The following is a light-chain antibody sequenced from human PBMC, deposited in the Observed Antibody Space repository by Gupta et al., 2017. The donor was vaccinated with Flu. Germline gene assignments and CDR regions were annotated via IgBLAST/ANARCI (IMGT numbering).Light chain of an antibody. Sequence: SYVLTQPPSVSVAPGQTASITCGGNYIGSKSVHWYQQRPGQAPALVVYDDNDRPSGIPERFSGSNAANTATLTISRVEAGDEAEYYWQVWDSNSDQPYWVFGGGTKLTVL. CDR1: YIGSKS. CDR3: QVWDSNSDQPYWV. CDR2: DDN. J-gene: IGLJ3*02. V-gene: IGLV3-21*02.